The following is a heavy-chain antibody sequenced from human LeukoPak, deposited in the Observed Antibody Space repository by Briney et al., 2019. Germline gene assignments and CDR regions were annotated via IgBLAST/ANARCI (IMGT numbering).Heavy chain of an antibody. Sequence: PGGSLRLSCAVSGFTFSNYWMSWVRQAPGKGLEWVANIKHDGSEKYYVDSVKGRFTISRDNTKKSVYLQMNSLRAEDTAVYYCAPVSIVVVPAARALDYWGQGTLVTASS. J-gene: IGHJ4*02. CDR3: APVSIVVVPAARALDY. CDR1: GFTFSNYW. CDR2: IKHDGSEK. V-gene: IGHV3-7*01. D-gene: IGHD2-2*01.